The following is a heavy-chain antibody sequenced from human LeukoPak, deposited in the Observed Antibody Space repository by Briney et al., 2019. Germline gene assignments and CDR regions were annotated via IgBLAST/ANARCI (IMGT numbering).Heavy chain of an antibody. J-gene: IGHJ5*02. CDR1: GGNFNSYV. V-gene: IGHV1-69*06. CDR3: ARGSSGISSWFDP. CDR2: IIPLFDTA. D-gene: IGHD6-19*01. Sequence: GASVRVSCKACGGNFNSYVMSWVRQAPGQGLEWMGGIIPLFDTATYAQKFQDRVTITADTSTSTVYMELSSLRSEDTAVYFCARGSSGISSWFDPWGQGTLVTVSS.